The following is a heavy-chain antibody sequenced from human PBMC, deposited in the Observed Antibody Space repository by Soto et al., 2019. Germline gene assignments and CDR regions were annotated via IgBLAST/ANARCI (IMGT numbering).Heavy chain of an antibody. CDR3: AKSPNFYCSSYHCYKYYFDY. J-gene: IGHJ4*02. Sequence: PWGSLRLSCAASVFTFNTLGMHGVRQAPGKGLEWVAVISYDGSDKYYSDSVRGRFTIPRDNSMNTLYLQMNSLRTEDTAVYYCAKSPNFYCSSYHCYKYYFDYWGQGTLVTVSS. V-gene: IGHV3-30*18. CDR1: VFTFNTLG. D-gene: IGHD2-2*01. CDR2: ISYDGSDK.